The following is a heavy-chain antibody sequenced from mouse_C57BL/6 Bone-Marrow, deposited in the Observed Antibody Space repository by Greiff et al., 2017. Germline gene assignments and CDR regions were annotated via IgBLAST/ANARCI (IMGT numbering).Heavy chain of an antibody. CDR3: ARRSSYAYAMDY. V-gene: IGHV3-6*01. Sequence: ESGPGLVKPSQSLSLTCSVTGYSITSGYYWNWIRQFPGNKLEWMGYISYDGSNNYNPSLKNRISITRDTSKNQFFLKLNSVTTEDTATYYCARRSSYAYAMDYWGQGTSVTVSS. CDR1: GYSITSGYY. D-gene: IGHD1-1*01. J-gene: IGHJ4*01. CDR2: ISYDGSN.